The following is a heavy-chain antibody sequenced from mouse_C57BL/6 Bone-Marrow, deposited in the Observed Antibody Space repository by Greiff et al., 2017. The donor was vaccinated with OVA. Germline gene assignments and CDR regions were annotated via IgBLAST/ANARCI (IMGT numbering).Heavy chain of an antibody. CDR1: GYTFTSYW. CDR3: ARWLLRDWYFEV. J-gene: IGHJ1*03. V-gene: IGHV1-64*01. D-gene: IGHD2-3*01. CDR2: IHPNSGST. Sequence: QVQLQQPGAELVKPGASVKLSCKASGYTFTSYWMHWVKQRPGQGLEWIGMIHPNSGSTNYNEKFKSKATLTVDKSSSTAYMQLSSLTSEDSAVYYCARWLLRDWYFEVWGTGTTVTVSS.